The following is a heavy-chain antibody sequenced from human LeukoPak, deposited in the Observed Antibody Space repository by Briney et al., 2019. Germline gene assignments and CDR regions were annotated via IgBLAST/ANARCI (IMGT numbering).Heavy chain of an antibody. D-gene: IGHD3-9*01. CDR2: IYYSGST. CDR1: GGSISSYY. V-gene: IGHV4-59*01. CDR3: ARRLSGYRPVGY. J-gene: IGHJ4*02. Sequence: SETLSLTCTVSGGSISSYYWSWIRQPPGKGLEGIGYIYYSGSTNYNTSLKSRVTIPVDTSKNQFSLKRSSVTAADTAVYYCARRLSGYRPVGYWGQGTLVTVSS.